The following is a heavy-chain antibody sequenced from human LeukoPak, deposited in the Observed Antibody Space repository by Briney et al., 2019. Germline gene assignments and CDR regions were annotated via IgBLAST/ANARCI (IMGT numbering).Heavy chain of an antibody. J-gene: IGHJ6*03. CDR2: IYYSGGT. V-gene: IGHV4-59*01. CDR3: ARVSHYDSSGYYPYYYYYYMDV. CDR1: GGSISSYY. D-gene: IGHD3-22*01. Sequence: PSETLSLTCTVSGGSISSYYWSWIRQPPGKGLEWIGYIYYSGGTNYNPSLKSRVTISVDTSKNQFSLKLSSVTAADTAVYYCARVSHYDSSGYYPYYYYYYMDVWGKGTTVTVSS.